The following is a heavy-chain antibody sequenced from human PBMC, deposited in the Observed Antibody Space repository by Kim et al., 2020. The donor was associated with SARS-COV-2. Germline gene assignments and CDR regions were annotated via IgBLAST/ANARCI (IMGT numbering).Heavy chain of an antibody. J-gene: IGHJ6*02. V-gene: IGHV3-30*07. Sequence: KGRFTISRDNSKNTLYLQRNSLRAEDTAVYYCAREGRVVAASFYYYGMDVWGQGTTVTVSS. D-gene: IGHD2-15*01. CDR3: AREGRVVAASFYYYGMDV.